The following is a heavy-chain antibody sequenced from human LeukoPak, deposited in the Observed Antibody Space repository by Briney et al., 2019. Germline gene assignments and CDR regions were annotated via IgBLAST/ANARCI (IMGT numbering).Heavy chain of an antibody. D-gene: IGHD6-13*01. V-gene: IGHV1-2*02. Sequence: WASVKVSCKASGFTFTGYYMHWVRQAPGQGLEWMGWMNPNSGATNYAQRFQGRVTMTRDTSISTAYMELSSLTSDDTAVYHCATSTKYSSSWGAFDIWGQGTMVTVSP. CDR1: GFTFTGYY. CDR3: ATSTKYSSSWGAFDI. J-gene: IGHJ3*02. CDR2: MNPNSGAT.